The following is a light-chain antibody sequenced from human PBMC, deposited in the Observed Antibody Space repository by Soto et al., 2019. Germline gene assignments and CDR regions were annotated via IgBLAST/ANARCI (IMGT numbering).Light chain of an antibody. CDR3: NSYTASRTLV. J-gene: IGLJ3*02. CDR2: DIS. V-gene: IGLV2-14*03. CDR1: SSDVGGYNY. Sequence: QSALTQPASVSGSPGQSITISCTGTSSDVGGYNYVSWYQQYPGKAPKLIVYDISNRPSGVSNRFSGSKSGNTASLTISGLLAEDEAEYYCNSYTASRTLVFGGGTKLTVL.